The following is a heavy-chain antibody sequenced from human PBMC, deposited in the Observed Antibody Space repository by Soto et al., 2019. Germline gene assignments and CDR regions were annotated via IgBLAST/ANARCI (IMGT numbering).Heavy chain of an antibody. Sequence: AGSLTLSCVASRFTFSSYSMYWGRQPPAQGLEWVSCTSSSRSVTYYADSVKGRDTISRDKAEKSLNLRMTSVRAEDTAMYFCAREQARTDSSNWYFACWGHGTLVTVSS. D-gene: IGHD6-13*01. CDR2: TSSSRSVT. V-gene: IGHV3-48*01. CDR1: RFTFSSYS. CDR3: AREQARTDSSNWYFAC. J-gene: IGHJ4*01.